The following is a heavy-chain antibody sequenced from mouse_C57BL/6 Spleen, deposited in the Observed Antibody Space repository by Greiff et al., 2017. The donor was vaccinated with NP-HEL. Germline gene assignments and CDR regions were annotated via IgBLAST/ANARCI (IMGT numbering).Heavy chain of an antibody. CDR1: GYAFSSSW. J-gene: IGHJ2*01. V-gene: IGHV1-82*01. Sequence: QVQLQQSGPELVKPGASVKISCKASGYAFSSSWMNWVKQRPGKGLEWIGRIYPGDGDTNYNGKVKGKGTLTADKSSSTAYMQLSSLTSEDSAVYFCAREGYIIHYFDYWGQGTTLTVSS. CDR2: IYPGDGDT. D-gene: IGHD3-1*01. CDR3: AREGYIIHYFDY.